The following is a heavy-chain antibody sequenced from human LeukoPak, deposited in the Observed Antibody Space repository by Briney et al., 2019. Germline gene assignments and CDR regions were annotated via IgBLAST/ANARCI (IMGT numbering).Heavy chain of an antibody. CDR1: GGSISSSSYY. V-gene: IGHV4-39*01. Sequence: SETLSLTCTVSGGSISSSSYYWGWIRQPPGKGLEWIGSIYYSGSTYYNPSLKSRVTISVDTSKNQFSLKLSSVTAADTAVYYCARVVNLELDNWFDPWGQGTLVTVSS. CDR2: IYYSGST. CDR3: ARVVNLELDNWFDP. D-gene: IGHD1-7*01. J-gene: IGHJ5*02.